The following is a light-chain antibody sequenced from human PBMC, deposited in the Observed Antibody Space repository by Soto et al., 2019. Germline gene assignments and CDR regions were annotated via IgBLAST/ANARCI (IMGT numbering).Light chain of an antibody. CDR3: CSYAGGSTSLYV. CDR2: EVS. V-gene: IGLV2-23*02. J-gene: IGLJ1*01. CDR1: SSDVGSYNL. Sequence: QSALTQPASVSGSPGQSITLSCTGTSSDVGSYNLVSWYQQHPGKAPKLMIYEVSKRPSGVSNRVSGSKSGNTASLTISGLQAEDEADYYCCSYAGGSTSLYVFGTGTKLTVL.